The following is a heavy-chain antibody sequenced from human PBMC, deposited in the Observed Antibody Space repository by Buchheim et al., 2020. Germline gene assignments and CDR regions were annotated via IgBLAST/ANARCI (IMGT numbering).Heavy chain of an antibody. CDR3: TIHDYGGSPRRGMDV. D-gene: IGHD4-23*01. CDR1: GFTFSNYA. CDR2: IGTTAGRT. Sequence: EVQMLESGGGLVQPGGSLRLSCAASGFTFSNYALGWVRQALAGKRLEWVSAIGTTAGRTFYADSVMGRFTISRDNSQNTLYLEMNSLRAEDTAVYYCTIHDYGGSPRRGMDVWGQGT. J-gene: IGHJ6*02. V-gene: IGHV3-23*01.